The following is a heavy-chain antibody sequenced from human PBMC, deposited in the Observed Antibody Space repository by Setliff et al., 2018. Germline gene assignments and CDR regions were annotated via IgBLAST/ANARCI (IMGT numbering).Heavy chain of an antibody. D-gene: IGHD3-9*01. V-gene: IGHV3-7*01. J-gene: IGHJ6*02. CDR3: ARAYYGTVNGYSSYYGLDV. Sequence: GGSLRLSCAASGFTFSSHWMTWVRQAPGKGLEWVAHINQDGGEKFYVDSVKGQFTISRDNAKNSLYLQMNSLRAEDTAVYYCARAYYGTVNGYSSYYGLDVWGQGTTVTVSS. CDR2: INQDGGEK. CDR1: GFTFSSHW.